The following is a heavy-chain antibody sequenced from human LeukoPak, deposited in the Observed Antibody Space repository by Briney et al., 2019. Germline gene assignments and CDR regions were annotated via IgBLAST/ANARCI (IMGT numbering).Heavy chain of an antibody. Sequence: SETLSLTCTVSGGSISSRNYYWGWIRQTPGKGLEWIGSIYSSGSTYYNPSLKSPFTISVDTSKNQFFLKLSSVTAADTAIYYCASHYDILTGLAYFDYWGQGTLVTVSS. CDR3: ASHYDILTGLAYFDY. D-gene: IGHD3-9*01. J-gene: IGHJ4*02. CDR2: IYSSGST. CDR1: GGSISSRNYY. V-gene: IGHV4-39*07.